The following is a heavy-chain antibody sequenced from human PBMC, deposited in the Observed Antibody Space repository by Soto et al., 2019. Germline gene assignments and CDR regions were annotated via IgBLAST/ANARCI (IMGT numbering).Heavy chain of an antibody. CDR1: GYTFTSYG. Sequence: GASVKVSCKASGYTFTSYGISWVRQAPGQGLEWMGWISAYNGNTNYAQKLQGRVTMTTDTSTSTAYMELRSLRSDDTAVYYCARGGYDILTGSPIYYFDYWGQGTLVTVSS. CDR2: ISAYNGNT. CDR3: ARGGYDILTGSPIYYFDY. D-gene: IGHD3-9*01. V-gene: IGHV1-18*01. J-gene: IGHJ4*02.